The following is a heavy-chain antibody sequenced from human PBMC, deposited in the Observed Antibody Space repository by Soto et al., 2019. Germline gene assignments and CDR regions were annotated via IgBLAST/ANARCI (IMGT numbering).Heavy chain of an antibody. D-gene: IGHD5-12*01. Sequence: SETLSLTCTVSGGSISSYYWSWIRQPPGKGLEWIGYIYYSGSTNYNPSLKSRVTISVDTSKNQFSLKLSSVTAADTAVYYCARDLSGYDYFDYWGQGTLVTVSS. J-gene: IGHJ4*02. CDR2: IYYSGST. CDR1: GGSISSYY. V-gene: IGHV4-59*01. CDR3: ARDLSGYDYFDY.